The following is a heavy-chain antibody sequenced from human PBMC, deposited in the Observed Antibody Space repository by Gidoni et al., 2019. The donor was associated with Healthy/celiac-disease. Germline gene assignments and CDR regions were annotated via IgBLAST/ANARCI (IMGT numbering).Heavy chain of an antibody. CDR1: GGSISSYY. J-gene: IGHJ2*01. Sequence: QVQLQESGPGLVKPSETLSLTCTVSGGSISSYYWSWIRQPPGKGLEWIGYIYYSGSTNYNPSLKSRVTISVDTSKYQFSLKLSSVTAADTAVYYCARDRHCSGGSCYLYWYFDLWGRGTLVTVSS. D-gene: IGHD2-15*01. CDR2: IYYSGST. V-gene: IGHV4-59*01. CDR3: ARDRHCSGGSCYLYWYFDL.